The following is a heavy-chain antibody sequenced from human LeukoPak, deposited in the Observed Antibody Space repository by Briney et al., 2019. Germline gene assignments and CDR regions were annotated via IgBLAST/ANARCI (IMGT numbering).Heavy chain of an antibody. CDR2: INHSGST. CDR1: GGPFSGYY. V-gene: IGHV4-34*01. J-gene: IGHJ6*02. CDR3: ARGRFSVVDYGMDV. Sequence: SETLSLTCAVYGGPFSGYYWSWIRQPPGKGLEWIGEINHSGSTNYNPSLKSRVTISVDTSKNQFSLKLSSVTAADTAVYYCARGRFSVVDYGMDVWGQGTTVTVSS. D-gene: IGHD2-15*01.